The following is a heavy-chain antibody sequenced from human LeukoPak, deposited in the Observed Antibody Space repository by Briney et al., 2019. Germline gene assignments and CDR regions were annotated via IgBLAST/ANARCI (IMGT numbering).Heavy chain of an antibody. Sequence: GGSLRLSCAASGFTFSSYGMHWVRQAPGKGLEWVAVIWYDGSNKYYADSVKGRFTISRDNSKNTLYLQMNSLRAEDTAVYFCATGERMVRGDGVDYWGQGTLVTVSS. CDR3: ATGERMVRGDGVDY. V-gene: IGHV3-33*01. D-gene: IGHD3-10*01. J-gene: IGHJ4*02. CDR1: GFTFSSYG. CDR2: IWYDGSNK.